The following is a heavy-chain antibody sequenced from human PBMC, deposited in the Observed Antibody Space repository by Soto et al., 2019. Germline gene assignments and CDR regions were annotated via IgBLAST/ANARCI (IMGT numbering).Heavy chain of an antibody. D-gene: IGHD6-19*01. CDR3: ARDGPVAGSLDWYFDL. V-gene: IGHV3-74*01. CDR2: INSDGSST. Sequence: EVQLVESGGGLVQPGGSLRLSCAASGFTFSSYWMHWVRQAPGKGLVWVSRINSDGSSTSYAVSVKGRFTISRDHAKNTLYLQMNSLRAEDTAVYYCARDGPVAGSLDWYFDLWGRGTLVTVSS. CDR1: GFTFSSYW. J-gene: IGHJ2*01.